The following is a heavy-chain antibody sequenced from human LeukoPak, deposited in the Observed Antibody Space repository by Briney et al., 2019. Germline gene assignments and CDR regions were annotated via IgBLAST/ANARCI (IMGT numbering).Heavy chain of an antibody. J-gene: IGHJ3*02. CDR1: GYSFTGHY. CDR3: AKDRARVGTMVDAFDM. Sequence: GASVKVSCKASGYSFTGHYMHWVRQAPGQGLEWMGLINPNSGGTNYAQKFQGRVTMTRVTSISTAYMELSRLRSDDTAVYYCAKDRARVGTMVDAFDMWGQGTMVTVSS. V-gene: IGHV1-2*02. D-gene: IGHD1-1*01. CDR2: INPNSGGT.